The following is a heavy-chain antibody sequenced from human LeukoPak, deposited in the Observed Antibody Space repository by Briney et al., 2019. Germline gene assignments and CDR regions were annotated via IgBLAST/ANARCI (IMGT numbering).Heavy chain of an antibody. D-gene: IGHD1-14*01. Sequence: SETLSLTCTVSGGSISSGGYYWSWIRQHPGKGLEWIGYIYYSGSTYYNPSLKSQVTISVDTSKNQFSLKLSSVTAADTAVYYCARGTDPEYYFDYWGQGTLVTVSS. CDR2: IYYSGST. CDR1: GGSISSGGYY. CDR3: ARGTDPEYYFDY. V-gene: IGHV4-31*01. J-gene: IGHJ4*02.